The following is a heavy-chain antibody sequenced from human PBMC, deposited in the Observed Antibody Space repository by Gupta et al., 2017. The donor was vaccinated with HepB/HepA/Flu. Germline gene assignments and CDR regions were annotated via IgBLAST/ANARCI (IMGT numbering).Heavy chain of an antibody. CDR3: ASEDYGYGWGSSPQNY. V-gene: IGHV4-39*01. CDR1: GGSISSSSYY. J-gene: IGHJ4*02. CDR2: IYYSGST. Sequence: QLQLQESGPGLVKPSETLSLTCTVSGGSISSSSYYWGWIRQPPGKGLEWIGSIYYSGSTYYNPSLKSRVTISVDTSKNQCSLKLSSVTAAETAVYYCASEDYGYGWGSSPQNYWGQGTLVTVSS. D-gene: IGHD3-16*01.